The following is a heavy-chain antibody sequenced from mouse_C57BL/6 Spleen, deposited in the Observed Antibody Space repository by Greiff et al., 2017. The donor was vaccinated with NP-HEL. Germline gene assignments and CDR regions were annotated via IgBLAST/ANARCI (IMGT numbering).Heavy chain of an antibody. Sequence: QVQLKQSGAELVKPGASVKLSCKASGYTFTSYWMHWVKQRPGQGLEWIGMIHPNSGSTNYNEKFKSKATLTVDKSSSTAYMQLSSLTSEDSAVYYCAPLLRYAMDYWGQGTSVTVSS. V-gene: IGHV1-64*01. J-gene: IGHJ4*01. CDR1: GYTFTSYW. D-gene: IGHD1-1*01. CDR3: APLLRYAMDY. CDR2: IHPNSGST.